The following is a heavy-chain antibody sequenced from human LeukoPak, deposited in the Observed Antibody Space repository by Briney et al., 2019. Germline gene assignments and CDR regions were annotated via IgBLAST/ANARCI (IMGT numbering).Heavy chain of an antibody. J-gene: IGHJ4*02. Sequence: PSETLSLTCAVSGGSISSGGYYWSWIRQHPGKGLEWIGYIYYSGSTYYNPSLKSRVTISVDTSKNQFSLKLSSVTAADTAVYYCARAITSPYFDYWGQGTLVTVSS. CDR2: IYYSGST. CDR3: ARAITSPYFDY. V-gene: IGHV4-31*11. CDR1: GGSISSGGYY. D-gene: IGHD3-10*01.